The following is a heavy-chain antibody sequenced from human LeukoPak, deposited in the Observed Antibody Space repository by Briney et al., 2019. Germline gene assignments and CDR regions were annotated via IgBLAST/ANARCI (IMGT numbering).Heavy chain of an antibody. V-gene: IGHV3-48*03. CDR1: GFTFSSYE. CDR3: ARVGYSYGYAGFDY. D-gene: IGHD5-18*01. Sequence: GGSLRLSCAASGFTFSSYEMNWVRQAPGKGLEWVSYISSSRSTIYYADSVKGRFTISRDNAKNSLYLQMNSLRAEDTAVYYCARVGYSYGYAGFDYWGQGTLVTVSS. J-gene: IGHJ4*02. CDR2: ISSSRSTI.